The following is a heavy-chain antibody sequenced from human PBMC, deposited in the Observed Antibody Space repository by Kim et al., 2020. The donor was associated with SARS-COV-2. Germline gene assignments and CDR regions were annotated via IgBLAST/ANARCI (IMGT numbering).Heavy chain of an antibody. V-gene: IGHV4-59*12. Sequence: SETLSLTCTVSGDSISNYYWSWIRQPPGKGLVWIANIYSSGSITYNPSVKSRVTISVDTSTNQSSLQLRSVTPAATAAYYFARGGFYPDTCGHFSYYYY. D-gene: IGHD3-3*02. CDR3: ARGGFYPDTCGHFSYYYY. CDR1: GDSISNYY. CDR2: IYSSGSI. J-gene: IGHJ6*01.